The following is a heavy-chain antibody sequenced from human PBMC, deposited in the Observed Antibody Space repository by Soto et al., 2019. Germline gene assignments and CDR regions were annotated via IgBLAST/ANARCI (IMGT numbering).Heavy chain of an antibody. J-gene: IGHJ4*02. CDR2: ISYDGSNK. CDR1: GFTFSSYG. CDR3: AKDPESYCSGGSCERYYFDY. D-gene: IGHD2-15*01. V-gene: IGHV3-30*18. Sequence: QVQLVESGGGVVQPGRSPRLSCAASGFTFSSYGMHWVRQAPGKGLEWVAVISYDGSNKYYADSVKGRFTISRDNSKNTLYLQMNSLRAEDTAVYYCAKDPESYCSGGSCERYYFDYWGQGTLVTVSS.